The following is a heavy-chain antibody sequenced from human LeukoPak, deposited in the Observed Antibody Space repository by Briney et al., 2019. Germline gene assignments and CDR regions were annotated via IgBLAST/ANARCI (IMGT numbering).Heavy chain of an antibody. CDR2: IYYNGST. V-gene: IGHV4-39*07. CDR3: ARAPVDTAMVHAFDI. Sequence: SETLSLTCTVSGGSISSSSYYWGWIRQPPGKGLEWIGSIYYNGSTYYNPSLRSRVTISVDTSKNQFSLKLSSVTAADTAVYYCARAPVDTAMVHAFDIWGQGTMVTVSS. J-gene: IGHJ3*02. D-gene: IGHD5-18*01. CDR1: GGSISSSSYY.